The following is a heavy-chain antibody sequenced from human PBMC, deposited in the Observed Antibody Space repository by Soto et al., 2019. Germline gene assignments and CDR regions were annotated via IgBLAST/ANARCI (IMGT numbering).Heavy chain of an antibody. CDR3: ASERRLGIEVMDV. CDR1: GDTFTSAD. Sequence: QVQLVQSGAEVKQPGASVKVSCTASGDTFTSADINWVRQATGQVLEWRGWRNRNSGNTGYAQKFQGRVTRTWNTSISTAYMELSSLRSEDTAVYYCASERRLGIEVMDVWGQGTTGTVSS. D-gene: IGHD7-27*01. V-gene: IGHV1-8*01. CDR2: RNRNSGNT. J-gene: IGHJ6*02.